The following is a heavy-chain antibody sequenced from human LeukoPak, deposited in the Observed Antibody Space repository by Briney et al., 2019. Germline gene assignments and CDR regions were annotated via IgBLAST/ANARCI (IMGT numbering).Heavy chain of an antibody. J-gene: IGHJ4*02. CDR2: IYYSGNT. V-gene: IGHV4-39*01. Sequence: PSETLSLTCTVSGGSISSSSYYWGWIRQPPGKGLEWIGSIYYSGNTYYNPSRKSRVSIAVDKSKNPFSLRRSSVTAADTAVYYCASLPTAMVSFDYWGQGTLVTVSS. CDR3: ASLPTAMVSFDY. CDR1: GGSISSSSYY. D-gene: IGHD5-18*01.